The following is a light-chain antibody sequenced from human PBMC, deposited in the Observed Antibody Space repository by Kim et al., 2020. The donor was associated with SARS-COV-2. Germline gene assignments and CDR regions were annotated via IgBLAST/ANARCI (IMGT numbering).Light chain of an antibody. V-gene: IGKV1-5*03. J-gene: IGKJ1*01. CDR3: QQYYSYWT. CDR1: RGISTY. CDR2: EAS. Sequence: SASVGDRVTITCRASRGISTYLAWYQQKPGKAPKFLMSEASNLEGGVPSRFSGSGSGTEFTLTITSLQPDDFATYYCQQYYSYWTFGQGTKVDIK.